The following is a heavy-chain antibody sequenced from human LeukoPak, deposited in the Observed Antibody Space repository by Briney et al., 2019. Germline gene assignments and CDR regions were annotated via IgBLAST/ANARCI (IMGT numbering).Heavy chain of an antibody. CDR3: ARQRDDSSGYYVY. D-gene: IGHD3-22*01. CDR1: GYTFTTYW. V-gene: IGHV5-51*01. J-gene: IGHJ4*02. Sequence: GESLKISVKGSGYTFTTYWIGWLRQMPGKGRECMGLIYLGDPDIRYSPSFQGQVTISADKSISTAYLQWSSLKASDTAMYYCARQRDDSSGYYVYWGQGTLVTVSS. CDR2: IYLGDPDI.